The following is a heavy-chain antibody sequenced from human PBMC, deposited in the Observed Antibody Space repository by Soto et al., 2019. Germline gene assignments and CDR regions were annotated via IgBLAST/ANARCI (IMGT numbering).Heavy chain of an antibody. J-gene: IGHJ3*02. V-gene: IGHV1-69*02. Sequence: QVQLVQSGAEVKKPGSSVKVSCKASGGTFSSYTISWVRQAPGQVLEWIGRIIPILGIANYAQKFQGRVTITADKSPSTAYMELSSLRSEDTAVYYCARLIVGATTHAFDIWGQGTMVTVSS. CDR1: GGTFSSYT. D-gene: IGHD1-26*01. CDR3: ARLIVGATTHAFDI. CDR2: IIPILGIA.